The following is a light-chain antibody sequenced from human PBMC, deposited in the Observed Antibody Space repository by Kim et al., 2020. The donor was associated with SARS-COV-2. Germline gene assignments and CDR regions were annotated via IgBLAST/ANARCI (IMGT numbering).Light chain of an antibody. CDR1: KLGNTY. CDR2: QDT. Sequence: SSSVPPPPSFSLSPGQTASITCSGDKLGNTYACWYQQKPGQSPVLVIYQDTKRPSGIPERFSGSNSGNTATLTISGTQAMDEADYYCQAWDNSNVVFGGGTKVTVL. CDR3: QAWDNSNVV. V-gene: IGLV3-1*01. J-gene: IGLJ2*01.